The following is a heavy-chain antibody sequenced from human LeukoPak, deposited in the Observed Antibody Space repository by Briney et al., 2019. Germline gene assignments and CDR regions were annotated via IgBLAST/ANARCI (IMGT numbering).Heavy chain of an antibody. CDR1: GGSISSYY. CDR3: ARHAGQWPAFHGFDI. V-gene: IGHV4-59*08. Sequence: SETLSLTCTVSGGSISSYYWSWIRQPPGKGLEWIGYIYYSGRSYYDPSLKSRVTISVDMSKNQFSLKLSSVTAADTAVYYCARHAGQWPAFHGFDIWGQGTMVTVSS. CDR2: IYYSGRS. D-gene: IGHD6-19*01. J-gene: IGHJ3*02.